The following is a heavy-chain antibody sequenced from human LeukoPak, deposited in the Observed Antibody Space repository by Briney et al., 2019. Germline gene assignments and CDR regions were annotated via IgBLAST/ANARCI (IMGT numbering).Heavy chain of an antibody. CDR2: ISYDGSNK. D-gene: IGHD5-24*01. V-gene: IGHV3-30-3*01. Sequence: PGGSLTLSCSASGLTFSSYAMHWVRQAPGKGLEWVAVISYDGSNKYYADSVKGRFTISRDNSKNTLYLQMNSLRAEDTAVYYCASGGDGYNLDYWGQGTLVTVSS. CDR3: ASGGDGYNLDY. J-gene: IGHJ4*02. CDR1: GLTFSSYA.